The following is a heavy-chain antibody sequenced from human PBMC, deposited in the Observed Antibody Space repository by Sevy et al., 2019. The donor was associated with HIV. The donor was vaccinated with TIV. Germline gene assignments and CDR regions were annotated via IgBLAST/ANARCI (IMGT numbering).Heavy chain of an antibody. J-gene: IGHJ4*02. V-gene: IGHV5-51*01. CDR2: IYPGDSDT. CDR1: GYTFTSSW. D-gene: IGHD2-21*01. CDR3: ARRTRDCDGDTCYGTYFDI. Sequence: GESLKISCQGSGYTFTSSWVDWVRQLPGKGLEWMGTIYPGDSDTRYSPSFQGQVTISVDKSTNTAFLQWASLRTSDTATYYWARRTRDCDGDTCYGTYFDIWGQGTLVTVSS.